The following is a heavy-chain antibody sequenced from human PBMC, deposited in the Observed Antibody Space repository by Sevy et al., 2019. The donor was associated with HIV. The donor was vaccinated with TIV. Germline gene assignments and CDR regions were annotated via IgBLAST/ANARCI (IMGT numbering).Heavy chain of an antibody. CDR2: ISSSSSYI. D-gene: IGHD1-26*01. CDR3: VRLGSYYAQPLYNWFDP. Sequence: GGFLRLSCAASGFTFSSYSMNWVRQAPGKGLEWVSSISSSSSYIYYADSVKGRFTISRDNAKNSLYLQMNSLRAEDTAVYYYVRLGSYYAQPLYNWFDPWGQGTLVTVSS. V-gene: IGHV3-21*01. CDR1: GFTFSSYS. J-gene: IGHJ5*02.